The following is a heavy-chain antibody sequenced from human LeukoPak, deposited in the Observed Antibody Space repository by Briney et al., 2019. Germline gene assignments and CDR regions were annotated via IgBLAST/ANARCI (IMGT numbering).Heavy chain of an antibody. D-gene: IGHD3-3*01. V-gene: IGHV1-69*05. CDR3: ARVRLEYYDFWSGYSLTAPYYYYMDV. Sequence: SVKVSCKASGGTFSSYAISWVRQAPGQGLEWMGGIIPIFGTANYAQKFQGRVTITTDESTSTAYMELSSLRSEDTGVYYWARVRLEYYDFWSGYSLTAPYYYYMDVWGKGTTVTVSS. J-gene: IGHJ6*03. CDR1: GGTFSSYA. CDR2: IIPIFGTA.